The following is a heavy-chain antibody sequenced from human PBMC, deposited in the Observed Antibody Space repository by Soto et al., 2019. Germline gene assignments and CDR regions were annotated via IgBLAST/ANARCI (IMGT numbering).Heavy chain of an antibody. CDR1: GFSLTTRPVG. D-gene: IGHD2-21*02. CDR2: AYWDDDN. J-gene: IGHJ4*02. CDR3: AHTRSDGDWNGGYFDY. V-gene: IGHV2-5*02. Sequence: QITLKESGPTLVHPTQPLTLTCSFFGFSLTTRPVGVGWIRQSPGKALEWLAFAYWDDDNRYSPSLRSRLTVTKDTSKNQVVLTMTNMDPVDTATYYSAHTRSDGDWNGGYFDYWGQGTLVTVSS.